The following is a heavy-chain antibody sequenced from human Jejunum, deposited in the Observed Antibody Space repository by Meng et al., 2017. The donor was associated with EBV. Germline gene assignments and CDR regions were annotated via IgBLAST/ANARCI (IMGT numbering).Heavy chain of an antibody. D-gene: IGHD3-16*01. CDR2: INPNSGGA. CDR3: AREGLVGDLRYFDL. Sequence: VQLVQSGAEVKKPGASVKVSCKASAYTFAGYYMHWVRQAPGQGLEWMGRINPNSGGANYAQKFQGRVTMTRDTSISTAYMELSRLRPDDTAVYYCAREGLVGDLRYFDLWGRGTLVTVSS. J-gene: IGHJ2*01. V-gene: IGHV1-2*06. CDR1: AYTFAGYY.